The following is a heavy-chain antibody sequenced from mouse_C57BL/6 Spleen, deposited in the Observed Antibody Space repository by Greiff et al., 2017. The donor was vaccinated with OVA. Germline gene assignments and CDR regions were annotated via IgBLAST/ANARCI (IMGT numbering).Heavy chain of an antibody. Sequence: QVQLQQSGPGLVQPSQSLSITCTASGFSLTGYGVHWVRQSPGKGLEWLGVIWSGGSTDYYAAFISRLSISKDNSKSQVFFKMNSLQAEVTAIYYCARGECDYGLFAYWGQGTLVTVSA. CDR2: IWSGGST. D-gene: IGHD1-1*02. CDR1: GFSLTGYG. CDR3: ARGECDYGLFAY. V-gene: IGHV2-2*01. J-gene: IGHJ3*01.